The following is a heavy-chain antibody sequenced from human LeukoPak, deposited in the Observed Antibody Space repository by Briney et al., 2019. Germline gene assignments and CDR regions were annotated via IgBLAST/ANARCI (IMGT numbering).Heavy chain of an antibody. Sequence: GGSLRLSCAASGFTFSSYAMSWVREAPARGLEWVSSLRGNGDTFYADSVKGRFTLSRDDSRNTVYLQLNNLRVEDTAVYYCAKASCVSNADAVLWGQGTVVTVSS. D-gene: IGHD1-1*01. V-gene: IGHV3-23*01. CDR1: GFTFSSYA. J-gene: IGHJ4*02. CDR2: LRGNGDT. CDR3: AKASCVSNADAVL.